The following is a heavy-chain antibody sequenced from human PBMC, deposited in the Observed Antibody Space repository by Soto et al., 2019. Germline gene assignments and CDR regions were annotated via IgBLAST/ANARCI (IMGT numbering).Heavy chain of an antibody. Sequence: SVKVSCKASGGTFSSYAISWVRQAPGQGLEWMGGIIPIFGTANYAQKFQGRVTITADESTSTAYMELSSLRSEDTAVYYCARAVILGGYSYGYNFDYWGQGTLVTVS. J-gene: IGHJ4*02. CDR1: GGTFSSYA. CDR3: ARAVILGGYSYGYNFDY. D-gene: IGHD5-18*01. V-gene: IGHV1-69*13. CDR2: IIPIFGTA.